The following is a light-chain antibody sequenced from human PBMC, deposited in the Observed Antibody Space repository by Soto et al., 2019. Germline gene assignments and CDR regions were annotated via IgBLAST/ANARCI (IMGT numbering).Light chain of an antibody. CDR2: GAS. V-gene: IGKV1-5*01. J-gene: IGKJ1*01. Sequence: DIPLTQSPSTLSASVGDRVTITCRASQRIATWLAWYQHQPGSAPKLLIYGASTLHTGVPSRFSGSGTGTDFTLTISCVQPEDFATYYCHQHHSYPQTFGQGTKVDI. CDR1: QRIATW. CDR3: HQHHSYPQT.